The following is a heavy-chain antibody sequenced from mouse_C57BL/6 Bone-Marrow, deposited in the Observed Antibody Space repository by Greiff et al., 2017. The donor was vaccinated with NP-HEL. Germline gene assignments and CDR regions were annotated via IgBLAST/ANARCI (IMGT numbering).Heavy chain of an antibody. D-gene: IGHD2-14*01. CDR1: GYTFTDYE. CDR2: IDPETGGT. J-gene: IGHJ1*03. Sequence: QVQLQQSGAELVRPGASVTLSCKASGYTFTDYEMHWVKQTPVHGLEWIGAIDPETGGTAYNQKFKGKAILTADKSSSTAYMELRSLTSEDSAVYYCTRRYGAWYFDVWGTGTTVTVSS. V-gene: IGHV1-15*01. CDR3: TRRYGAWYFDV.